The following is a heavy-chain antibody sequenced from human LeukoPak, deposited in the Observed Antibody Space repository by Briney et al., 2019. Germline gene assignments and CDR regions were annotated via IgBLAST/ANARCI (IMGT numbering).Heavy chain of an antibody. Sequence: SETLSLTCTVSGGSISGSSYYWGWIRQPPGKGLEWVGSIYYSGSTYYKPSLKSRVTISVDTSKNQFSLKLSSVTAADTAVYYCARPPGFSPSFWDWGQGTLVTVSS. CDR2: IYYSGST. J-gene: IGHJ1*01. CDR1: GGSISGSSYY. V-gene: IGHV4-39*01. CDR3: ARPPGFSPSFWD. D-gene: IGHD2-2*01.